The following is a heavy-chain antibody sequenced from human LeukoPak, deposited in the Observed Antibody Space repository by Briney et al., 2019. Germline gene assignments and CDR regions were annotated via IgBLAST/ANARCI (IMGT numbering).Heavy chain of an antibody. CDR1: GFIFKTYA. CDR2: IWYDGSNK. V-gene: IGHV3-33*01. Sequence: GGSLRLSCAASGFIFKTYAMHWVRQAPGKGLEWVTMIWYDGSNKYYGDSVKGRFTISRDNSKNTVYLQMNSLRVEDTAVYYCVRDPPSSCWSFDYWGQGALVTVSS. D-gene: IGHD6-19*01. CDR3: VRDPPSSCWSFDY. J-gene: IGHJ4*02.